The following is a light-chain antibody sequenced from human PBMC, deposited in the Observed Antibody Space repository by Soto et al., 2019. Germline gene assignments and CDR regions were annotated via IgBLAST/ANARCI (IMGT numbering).Light chain of an antibody. Sequence: EIEMTQSPTTLSVSPGERGTLSCRASQTISTNLAWYQQKPGQAPRLLIYGASTRATGLPARFSGNGSGTDFTLTISSLQSEDFAVYYCQQYHDWPLTFGQGTRVEIK. V-gene: IGKV3D-15*01. CDR2: GAS. J-gene: IGKJ1*01. CDR1: QTISTN. CDR3: QQYHDWPLT.